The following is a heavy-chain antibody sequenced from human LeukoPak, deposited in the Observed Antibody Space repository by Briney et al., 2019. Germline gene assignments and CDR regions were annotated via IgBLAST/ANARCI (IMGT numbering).Heavy chain of an antibody. J-gene: IGHJ4*02. CDR3: AKDAPLRRYGSGSYYHY. D-gene: IGHD3-10*01. CDR1: GFTFSSYA. Sequence: GGSLRLSCAASGFTFSSYAMSWVRQAPGKGLEGVSAMSGSGGSTYYADSVKGRFTISRDNSKNTLYLQMNSLRAEDTAVYYCAKDAPLRRYGSGSYYHYWGQGTLVTVSS. CDR2: MSGSGGST. V-gene: IGHV3-23*01.